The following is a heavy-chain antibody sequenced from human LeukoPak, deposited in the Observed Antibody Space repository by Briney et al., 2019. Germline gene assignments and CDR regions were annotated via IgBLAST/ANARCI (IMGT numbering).Heavy chain of an antibody. CDR1: GGTFSSYA. D-gene: IGHD3-10*01. Sequence: SVNVSCKASGGTFSSYAISWVRQAPGQGLEWMGRIILILGIANYAQKFQGRVTMTTDTSTSTAYMEPRSLRSDDTAVYYCARSTDDYYGSGKLSDYWGQGTLVTVSS. V-gene: IGHV1-69*04. CDR2: IILILGIA. J-gene: IGHJ4*02. CDR3: ARSTDDYYGSGKLSDY.